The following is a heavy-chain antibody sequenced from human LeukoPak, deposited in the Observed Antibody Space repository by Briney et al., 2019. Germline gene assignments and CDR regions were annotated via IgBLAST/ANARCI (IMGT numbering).Heavy chain of an antibody. J-gene: IGHJ4*02. CDR3: AKEHSASGSVDY. D-gene: IGHD1-26*01. Sequence: PGGSLRLSCAASGFTFDACAMYWVRQAPGKGLECVSLIGGHGGSTYYADSVKGRFTISRDNSKNSLYLQMNSLRTEDTALYYCAKEHSASGSVDYWGQGTLVTVSS. CDR1: GFTFDACA. V-gene: IGHV3-43*02. CDR2: IGGHGGST.